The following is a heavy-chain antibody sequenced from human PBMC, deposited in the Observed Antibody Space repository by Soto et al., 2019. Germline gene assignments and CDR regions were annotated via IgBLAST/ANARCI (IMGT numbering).Heavy chain of an antibody. CDR3: ARDENGDYDY. CDR1: GGSISTYY. J-gene: IGHJ4*02. V-gene: IGHV4-59*01. D-gene: IGHD4-17*01. Sequence: TSETLSLTCTVSGGSISTYYWSWIRQPPGKGLEWIGYIYYTGSTNYNPSLMSRVTISVDTSKNQFSLKLSSVTAADTAVYYCARDENGDYDYWGQGTLVTVSS. CDR2: IYYTGST.